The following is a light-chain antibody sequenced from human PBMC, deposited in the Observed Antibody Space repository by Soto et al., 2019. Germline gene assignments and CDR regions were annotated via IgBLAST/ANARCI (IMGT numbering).Light chain of an antibody. J-gene: IGKJ1*01. CDR3: QLRSNWPRT. V-gene: IGKV3-11*01. CDR1: QTVSSY. Sequence: EIVLTQSPATLSLSPGERATLSCRASQTVSSYLAWYQQKPGQAPRLLIYDASNRATGIPARFSGSGSGTDFTLTISRLEPEDFAVYYCQLRSNWPRTFGQGTKVEIK. CDR2: DAS.